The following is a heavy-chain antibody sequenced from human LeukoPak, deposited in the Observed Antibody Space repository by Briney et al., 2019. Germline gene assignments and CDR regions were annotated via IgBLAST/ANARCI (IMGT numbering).Heavy chain of an antibody. Sequence: GRSLRLSCAASGFIFSRYWMHWVRQAPGKGLVWVSRINNDGSGTSYADSVKGRFTISRDNAKNTLYLQMNSLRAEDTAVYYCARDPGPYCGGDCYYFDYWGPGTLVTVSS. CDR3: ARDPGPYCGGDCYYFDY. CDR2: INNDGSGT. V-gene: IGHV3-74*01. CDR1: GFIFSRYW. J-gene: IGHJ4*02. D-gene: IGHD2-21*02.